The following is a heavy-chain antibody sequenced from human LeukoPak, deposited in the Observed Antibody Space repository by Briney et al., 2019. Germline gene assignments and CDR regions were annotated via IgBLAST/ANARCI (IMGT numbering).Heavy chain of an antibody. J-gene: IGHJ5*02. CDR3: AKDGVSTYSSSWSGVDWFDP. V-gene: IGHV3-23*01. Sequence: GGSLRLSCPASGFTFSSYAMSWVRQAPGKGLEWVSAISGSGGSTYYADSVKGRFTISRDNSKNTLYLQMNSLRAEDTAVYYCAKDGVSTYSSSWSGVDWFDPWGQGTLVTVSS. CDR1: GFTFSSYA. CDR2: ISGSGGST. D-gene: IGHD6-13*01.